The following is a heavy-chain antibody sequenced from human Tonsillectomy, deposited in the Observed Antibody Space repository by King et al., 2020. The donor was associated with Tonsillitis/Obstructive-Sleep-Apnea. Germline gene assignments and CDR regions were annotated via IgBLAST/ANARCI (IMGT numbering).Heavy chain of an antibody. J-gene: IGHJ4*02. V-gene: IGHV3-30*18. Sequence: VQLVESGGGVVQPGRSLRLSCAASGFTFSSYGMHWVRQAPGKGLEWVAVISYDGSNKYYADSVKGRFTISRDNSKNTLYLQMNSLRAEDTAVYYCAKILGYCSSTRCADYWGQGTLVTVSS. CDR2: ISYDGSNK. CDR1: GFTFSSYG. CDR3: AKILGYCSSTRCADY. D-gene: IGHD2-2*01.